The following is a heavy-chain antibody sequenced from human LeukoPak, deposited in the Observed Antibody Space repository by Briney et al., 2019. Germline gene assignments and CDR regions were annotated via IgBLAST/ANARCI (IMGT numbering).Heavy chain of an antibody. CDR1: GFTFSSYW. V-gene: IGHV3-7*01. Sequence: GGSLRLSCAASGFTFSSYWMSWVRQAPGKGLEWVANIKQDGSEEYYVDSVKGRFTISRDNAKNSLYLQMNSLRAEDTAVYYCAREKSVVPAAMTDYYYYGMDVWGQGTTVTVSS. CDR3: AREKSVVPAAMTDYYYYGMDV. J-gene: IGHJ6*02. D-gene: IGHD2-2*01. CDR2: IKQDGSEE.